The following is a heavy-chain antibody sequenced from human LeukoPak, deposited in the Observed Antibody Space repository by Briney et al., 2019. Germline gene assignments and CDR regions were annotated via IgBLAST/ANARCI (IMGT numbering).Heavy chain of an antibody. CDR2: IYHSGST. J-gene: IGHJ5*02. CDR3: ARVRLAARPLGWFDP. D-gene: IGHD6-6*01. CDR1: GHSISSGYY. V-gene: IGHV4-38-2*02. Sequence: SETLSLTCTVSGHSISSGYYWGWIRQPPGKGLEWIGSIYHSGSTYYNPSLKSRVTISVDTSKNQFSLKLSSVTAADTAVYYCARVRLAARPLGWFDPWGQGTLVTVSS.